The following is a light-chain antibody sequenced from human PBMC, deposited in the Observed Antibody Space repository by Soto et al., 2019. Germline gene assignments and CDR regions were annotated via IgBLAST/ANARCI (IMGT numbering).Light chain of an antibody. CDR3: QQYGSSSYT. V-gene: IGKV3-20*01. Sequence: EIVLTQSPATLSLSPGERATLSCRASQSVNNYLAWYQQNPGQAPRLLIYGASSRATGIPDRFSGSGSGTDFTLTISRLEPEDFAVYFCQQYGSSSYTFGQGTKLEIK. J-gene: IGKJ2*01. CDR2: GAS. CDR1: QSVNNY.